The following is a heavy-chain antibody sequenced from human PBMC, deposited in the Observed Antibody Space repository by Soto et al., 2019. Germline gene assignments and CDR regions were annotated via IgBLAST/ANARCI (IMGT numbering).Heavy chain of an antibody. D-gene: IGHD5-18*01. CDR2: IYYSGST. Sequence: LSLTCTVSGGSISSYYWSWIRQPPGKGLEWIGYIYYSGSTNYNPSLKSRVTISVDTSKNQFSLKLSSVTAADTAVYYCARDQGGYSYGYDYYYGMDVWGQGTTVTVSS. CDR3: ARDQGGYSYGYDYYYGMDV. J-gene: IGHJ6*02. V-gene: IGHV4-59*01. CDR1: GGSISSYY.